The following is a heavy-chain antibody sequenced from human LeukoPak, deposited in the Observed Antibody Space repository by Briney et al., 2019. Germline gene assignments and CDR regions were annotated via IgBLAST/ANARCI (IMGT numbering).Heavy chain of an antibody. V-gene: IGHV3-30*04. CDR1: GFTFSNYA. Sequence: PGRSLRLSCVASGFTFSNYAMHWVRQAPGKGLEWVSIISFDGSNKYYADSVKGRFTISRDNSKNTLYLQMNSLRAEDTAVYYCAKDRVVYNWNYAYYFDDWGQGTLVTVSS. D-gene: IGHD1-7*01. J-gene: IGHJ4*02. CDR2: ISFDGSNK. CDR3: AKDRVVYNWNYAYYFDD.